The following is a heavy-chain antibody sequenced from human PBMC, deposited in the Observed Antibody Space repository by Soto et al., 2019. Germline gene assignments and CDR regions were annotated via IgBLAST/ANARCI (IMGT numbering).Heavy chain of an antibody. CDR3: ARDRYGDYANFDI. CDR2: ISSSSSTM. D-gene: IGHD4-17*01. CDR1: GFTFSSYS. Sequence: EVQLMESGGGLVQPGESLRLSCAASGFTFSSYSMNWVRQAPGKGLEWVSYISSSSSTMYYADSVKGRFTISRDNAKNSLYLQMNSLRVEDTAVYYCARDRYGDYANFDIWGHGTMVIVSS. J-gene: IGHJ3*02. V-gene: IGHV3-48*01.